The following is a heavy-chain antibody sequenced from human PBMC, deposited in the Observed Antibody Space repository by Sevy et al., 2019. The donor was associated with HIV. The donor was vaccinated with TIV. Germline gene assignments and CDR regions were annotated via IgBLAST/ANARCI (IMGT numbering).Heavy chain of an antibody. CDR3: AHSPTTISVELF. J-gene: IGHJ3*01. V-gene: IGHV2-5*02. CDR1: GFSLSTSGVG. CDR2: IYWDDDK. Sequence: SGPTLVKPTQTLTLTCTFSGFSLSTSGVGVGWIRQPPGKAMEWLALIYWDDDKRYSPSLKSRLTITKDTSKNQEVLTMTNMDPVDTATYYCAHSPTTISVELFWGQGTMVTVSS. D-gene: IGHD6-19*01.